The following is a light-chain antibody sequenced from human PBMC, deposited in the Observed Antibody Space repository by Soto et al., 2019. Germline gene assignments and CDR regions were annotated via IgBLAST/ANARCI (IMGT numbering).Light chain of an antibody. CDR2: NNN. CDR1: SSNIGAGYD. J-gene: IGLJ1*01. V-gene: IGLV1-40*01. Sequence: QSVLTQPPSVSGAPGQRVTISCTGSSSNIGAGYDVHWYQQLPGTASKLLIYNNNNRPSGVPDRFSGSKSGTSASLAITGLQAEDEADYYCQSYDSSLSGSNVFGTGTKVTVL. CDR3: QSYDSSLSGSNV.